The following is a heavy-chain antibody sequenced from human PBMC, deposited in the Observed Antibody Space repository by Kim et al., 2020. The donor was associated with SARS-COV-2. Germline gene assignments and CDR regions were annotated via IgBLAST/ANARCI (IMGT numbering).Heavy chain of an antibody. CDR3: AGGGDGYYLEYY. Sequence: YYADSVKGRFTITRENAKNSLYLQMTSLRAEDTAGYYCAGGGDGYYLEYYWGRGTLVTVSS. D-gene: IGHD5-12*01. V-gene: IGHV3-21*01. J-gene: IGHJ4*02.